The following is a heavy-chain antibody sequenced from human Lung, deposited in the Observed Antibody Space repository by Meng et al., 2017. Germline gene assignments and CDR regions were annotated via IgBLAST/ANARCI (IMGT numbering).Heavy chain of an antibody. D-gene: IGHD3-10*01. Sequence: HVPLLQSGAEVKQPGASSKVSCKASDYTFTGYGVCWVRQAPGQGLEWMAWLGAHPGDTSFAPKFLGRVTVTADTATATAYMELRSLRSDDTAVYYCARGTPGRSYCDYWGLGTLVTVSS. CDR2: LGAHPGDT. CDR1: DYTFTGYG. V-gene: IGHV1-18*01. CDR3: ARGTPGRSYCDY. J-gene: IGHJ4*02.